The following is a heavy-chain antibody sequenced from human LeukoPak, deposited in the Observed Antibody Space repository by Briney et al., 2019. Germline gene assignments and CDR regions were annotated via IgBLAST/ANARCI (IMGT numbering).Heavy chain of an antibody. CDR1: GFTFSSYA. CDR2: ISCSGGST. D-gene: IGHD3-22*01. CDR3: ARRLGSSGYYYGY. V-gene: IGHV3-23*01. J-gene: IGHJ4*02. Sequence: GGSLRLSCAASGFTFSSYAMSGVRQAPGKGVEWVSAISCSGGSTYYADSVKGRFTISRDNSKNTLHLQMNSLRAEDTAVYYCARRLGSSGYYYGYWGQGTLVTVSS.